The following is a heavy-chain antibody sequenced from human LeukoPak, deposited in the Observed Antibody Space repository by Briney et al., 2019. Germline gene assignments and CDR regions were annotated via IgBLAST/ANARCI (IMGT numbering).Heavy chain of an antibody. D-gene: IGHD2-2*01. J-gene: IGHJ1*01. CDR2: ISSSGSTI. CDR1: GFTFSSYG. Sequence: GGSLRLSCAASGFTFSSYGMHWVRQAPGKGLEWVSYISSSGSTIYYADSVKGRFTISRDNAKNSLYLQMNSLREEDTALYYRVKDNPVLHQWGQGTLVTVSS. CDR3: VKDNPVLHQ. V-gene: IGHV3-48*02.